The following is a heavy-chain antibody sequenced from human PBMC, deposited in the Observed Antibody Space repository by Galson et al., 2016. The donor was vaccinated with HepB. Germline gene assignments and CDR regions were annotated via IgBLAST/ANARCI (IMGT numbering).Heavy chain of an antibody. Sequence: SLRLSCAASGFTFSSYWMSWVRQAPGKGLEWVAAISGSGGSTYYADSVKGRFAISRDKSKNTLYLQMNSLRAEDTATYYCAKDMGTYRPYYFDCWGQGTLVTVSS. CDR3: AKDMGTYRPYYFDC. CDR1: GFTFSSYW. CDR2: ISGSGGST. V-gene: IGHV3-23*01. J-gene: IGHJ4*02. D-gene: IGHD3-16*02.